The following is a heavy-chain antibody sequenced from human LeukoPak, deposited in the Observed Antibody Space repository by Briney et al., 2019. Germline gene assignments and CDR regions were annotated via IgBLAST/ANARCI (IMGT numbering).Heavy chain of an antibody. CDR3: ARGRYSSGWYYFDY. J-gene: IGHJ4*02. V-gene: IGHV1-69*02. Sequence: SAKVSCKASGGTFSSYTISWVRQAPGQGLEWMGRIIPILGIANYAQKFQGRVTITADKSTSTAYMELSSLRSEDTAVYYCARGRYSSGWYYFDYWGQGTLVTVSS. CDR1: GGTFSSYT. D-gene: IGHD6-19*01. CDR2: IIPILGIA.